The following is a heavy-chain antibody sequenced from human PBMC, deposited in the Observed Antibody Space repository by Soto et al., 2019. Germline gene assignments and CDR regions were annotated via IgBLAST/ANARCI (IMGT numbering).Heavy chain of an antibody. CDR1: GFTFSSYV. CDR2: ISSSGGTK. CDR3: ARDQLYYNDISGRPLNAFDV. V-gene: IGHV3-48*01. Sequence: PGGSLRLSCAASGFTFSSYVMSWVRQAPGKGLEWVSSISSSGGTKYYADSVKGRFTISRDNAKNSLYLQMNSLRAEDTAVYYCARDQLYYNDISGRPLNAFDVWGQGTMVTVSS. J-gene: IGHJ3*01. D-gene: IGHD3-22*01.